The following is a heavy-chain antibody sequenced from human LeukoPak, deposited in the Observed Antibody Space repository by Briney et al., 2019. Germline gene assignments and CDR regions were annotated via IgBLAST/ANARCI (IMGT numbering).Heavy chain of an antibody. D-gene: IGHD6-19*01. CDR1: GYTFTSYG. V-gene: IGHV1-18*01. CDR2: ISAYNGNT. J-gene: IGHJ3*02. CDR3: ARGLSSGWYVDAFDI. Sequence: ASVKVSCKASGYTFTSYGISWVRQAPGQGLEWMGWISAYNGNTNYAQKLQGRVTMTTDTSTSTAYMELRSLRSDDTAVYYCARGLSSGWYVDAFDIWGQGTMVTVSS.